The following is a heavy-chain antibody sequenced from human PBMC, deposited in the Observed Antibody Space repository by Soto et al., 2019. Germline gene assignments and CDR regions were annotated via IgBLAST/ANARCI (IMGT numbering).Heavy chain of an antibody. CDR1: GFTFSNAW. J-gene: IGHJ6*02. D-gene: IGHD3-22*01. CDR3: TTGIVVVIPSGMDV. V-gene: IGHV3-15*01. CDR2: IKSKTDGGTT. Sequence: EVQLVESGGGLVKPGGSLRLSCAASGFTFSNAWMSWVRQAPGKGLEWVGRIKSKTDGGTTDYAAPVKGRFTISRDDSKNTLYLQMNRLKPEDTAVYYCTTGIVVVIPSGMDVWGQGTTVTVSS.